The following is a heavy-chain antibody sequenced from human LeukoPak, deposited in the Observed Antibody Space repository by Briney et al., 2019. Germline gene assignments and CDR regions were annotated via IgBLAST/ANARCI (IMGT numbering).Heavy chain of an antibody. CDR2: IYSDGST. Sequence: QPGGSLRLSCEASGFSVSSNYMTWVRQAPGKGLEWVSVIYSDGSTYHGDSVKGRFTISRDNSKNTLYLQMNSLRAEDTAVYYCARATSNYYGSGINWFDPWGQGTLVTVSS. D-gene: IGHD3-10*01. CDR3: ARATSNYYGSGINWFDP. V-gene: IGHV3-66*01. CDR1: GFSVSSNY. J-gene: IGHJ5*02.